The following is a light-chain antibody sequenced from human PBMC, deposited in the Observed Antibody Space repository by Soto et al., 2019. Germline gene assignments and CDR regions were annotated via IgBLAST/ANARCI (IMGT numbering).Light chain of an antibody. J-gene: IGKJ1*01. CDR2: DAS. CDR1: QSISXW. Sequence: DIQMTQSPXTLSASXGXRVTXTCXASQSISXWLAWYQQKPGKAPKLLIYDASSLESGVPSRFSGSGSGTEFTLTISSLQPDDFATYYCQQYNSYSPTFGQGTKVEIK. CDR3: QQYNSYSPT. V-gene: IGKV1-5*01.